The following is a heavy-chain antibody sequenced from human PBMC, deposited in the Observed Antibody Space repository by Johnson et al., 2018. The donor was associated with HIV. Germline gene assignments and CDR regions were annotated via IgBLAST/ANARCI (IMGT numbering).Heavy chain of an antibody. D-gene: IGHD4-23*01. Sequence: QVQLVESGGGVVQPGRSLRLSCAASGFTFSSYGMHWVRQAPGTGLAWVAVISSDGRNKYYADSLKGRFTISRDNSKNTLYLQMNSLRAEDTAMYYCAKVGRMTTVVTPGDAFDIWGQGTKVTVSS. J-gene: IGHJ3*02. V-gene: IGHV3-30*18. CDR2: ISSDGRNK. CDR1: GFTFSSYG. CDR3: AKVGRMTTVVTPGDAFDI.